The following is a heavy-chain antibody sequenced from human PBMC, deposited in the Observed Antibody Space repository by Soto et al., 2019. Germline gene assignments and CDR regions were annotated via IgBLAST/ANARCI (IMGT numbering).Heavy chain of an antibody. CDR3: ARDERWRLKDAFDI. CDR1: GFTFSSYS. D-gene: IGHD2-21*02. J-gene: IGHJ3*02. V-gene: IGHV3-48*01. Sequence: EVQLVESGGGLVQPGGSLRLSCAASGFTFSSYSMNWVRQAPGKGLEWVSYISSSSSTIYYADSVKGRFTISRDNAKNALYLQMNSLRAEDTAVYDCARDERWRLKDAFDIGGQGTMVTVAS. CDR2: ISSSSSTI.